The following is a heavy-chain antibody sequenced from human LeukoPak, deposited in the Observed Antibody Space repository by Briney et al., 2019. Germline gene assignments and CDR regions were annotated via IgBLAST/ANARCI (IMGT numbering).Heavy chain of an antibody. V-gene: IGHV4-59*12. CDR2: VRYSGTT. Sequence: PSETLSLTCNVSGDSISNYYWSWIRQPPGKGLEWIGYVRYSGTTYYNPSLKSRVTMSVDTSKKQFSLKLGSVTAADTAVYYCAKGGVTFVSWGQGTLVTV. CDR3: AKGGVTFVS. D-gene: IGHD4-23*01. CDR1: GDSISNYY. J-gene: IGHJ4*02.